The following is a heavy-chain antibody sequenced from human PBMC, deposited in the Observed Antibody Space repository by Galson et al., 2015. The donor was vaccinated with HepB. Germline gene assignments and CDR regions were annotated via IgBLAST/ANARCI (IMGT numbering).Heavy chain of an antibody. J-gene: IGHJ4*02. CDR2: ISSGGSYI. V-gene: IGHV3-21*01. CDR3: TRGFPYYNNESNDY. Sequence: SLRLSCAASGFTFTGYAMNWVRQPPGRGLEWISSISSGGSYIYYADSVKGRFTISRDNARNSLVLQLNSLRAEDTAVYDFTRGFPYYNNESNDYWGQGTLVTVSS. CDR1: GFTFTGYA. D-gene: IGHD3-22*01.